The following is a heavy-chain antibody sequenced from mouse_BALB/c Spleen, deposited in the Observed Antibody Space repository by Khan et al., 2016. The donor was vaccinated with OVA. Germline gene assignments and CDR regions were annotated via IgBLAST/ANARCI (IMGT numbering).Heavy chain of an antibody. J-gene: IGHJ4*01. V-gene: IGHV3-8*02. D-gene: IGHD2-14*01. CDR1: GDSITSDY. Sequence: EVKLLESGPSLVKPSPTLSLTCSVTGDSITSDYWHWIRKFPGNKLEYMGYITYSGSTYYNPSLKSRISITRDNSKTHSYLQLNSVTTEDTATYYCARGTRNWGQGTSVTVSS. CDR3: ARGTRN. CDR2: ITYSGST.